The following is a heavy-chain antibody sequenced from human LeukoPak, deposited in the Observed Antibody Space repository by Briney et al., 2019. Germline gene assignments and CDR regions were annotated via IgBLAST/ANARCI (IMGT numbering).Heavy chain of an antibody. CDR3: ARPRLFRGFDY. Sequence: SETLSLTCTVSGGSISSYYWSWIRQPPGKGLEWIGCIYYSGSTSYNPSLKSRVTISVDTSKNQFSLKLSSVTAADTAVYYCARPRLFRGFDYWGQGTLVTVSS. J-gene: IGHJ4*02. V-gene: IGHV4-59*01. D-gene: IGHD3-10*01. CDR1: GGSISSYY. CDR2: IYYSGST.